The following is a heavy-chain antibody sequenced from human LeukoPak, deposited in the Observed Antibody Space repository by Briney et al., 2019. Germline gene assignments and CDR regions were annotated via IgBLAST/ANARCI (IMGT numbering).Heavy chain of an antibody. Sequence: PSETLSLTCTVSGDSISSYYWTWIRRPAGKGLEWIGRFYISGSSSYSPSLKSRVTMSVDKSKNQFSLKLTSVTAADTAVYYCASSTTVPYYFDYWGQGTLVTVSS. CDR1: GDSISSYY. CDR3: ASSTTVPYYFDY. CDR2: FYISGSS. V-gene: IGHV4-4*07. J-gene: IGHJ4*02. D-gene: IGHD4-17*01.